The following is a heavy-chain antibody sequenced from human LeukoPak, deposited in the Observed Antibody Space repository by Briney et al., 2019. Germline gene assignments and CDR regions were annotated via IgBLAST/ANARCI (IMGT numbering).Heavy chain of an antibody. CDR1: GFTFSTYG. CDR2: ISGSGTTT. J-gene: IGHJ4*02. V-gene: IGHV3-23*01. CDR3: AKVRVGDSSGWYSTDY. Sequence: PGGSLRLSCAASGFTFSTYGMSWVRQAPGKGLEWVSAISGSGTTTYYAQSAKGRFTISRDNSKNMLYLQMNSLRAEDTAVYYCAKVRVGDSSGWYSTDYWGQGTLVTVSS. D-gene: IGHD6-19*01.